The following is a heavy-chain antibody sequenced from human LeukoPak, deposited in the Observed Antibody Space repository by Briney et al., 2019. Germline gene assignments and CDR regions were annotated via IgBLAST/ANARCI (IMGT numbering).Heavy chain of an antibody. CDR1: GFLFSDAR. CDR2: ISGSGGST. D-gene: IGHD2-2*01. Sequence: LSGGSLRLSCAASGFLFSDARMTWVRQAPGKGLEWVSAISGSGGSTYYADSVKGRFPISRDNSKNTLYLQMNSLRAEDTAVYYCAKDFQVVPAATFDYWGQGTLVTVSS. CDR3: AKDFQVVPAATFDY. J-gene: IGHJ4*02. V-gene: IGHV3-23*01.